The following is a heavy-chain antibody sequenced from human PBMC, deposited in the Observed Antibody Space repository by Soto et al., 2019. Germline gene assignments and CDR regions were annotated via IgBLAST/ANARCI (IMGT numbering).Heavy chain of an antibody. CDR3: ARGDLLGFGARLR. Sequence: QVQLVQSGAEEKKPGASVKVSCKASGYTFTSYGIIWVRQVTGQGREWMGWMNAKSGNTCCSQKLEGRDTMTRNTSISTAYRALSSLRAEDTAVEYRARGDLLGFGARLRWGRGSMVTFSS. CDR1: GYTFTSYG. D-gene: IGHD3-10*01. J-gene: IGHJ4*02. V-gene: IGHV1-8*01. CDR2: MNAKSGNT.